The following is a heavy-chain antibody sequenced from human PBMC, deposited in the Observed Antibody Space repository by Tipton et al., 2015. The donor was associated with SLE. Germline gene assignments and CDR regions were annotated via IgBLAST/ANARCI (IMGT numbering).Heavy chain of an antibody. CDR3: ARGVRIQGALDI. CDR1: GFSISSGTYY. V-gene: IGHV4-61*02. D-gene: IGHD5-18*01. CDR2: IFSSGSP. J-gene: IGHJ3*02. Sequence: TLSLTCSVSGFSISSGTYYWNWIRQPAGKGLEWIGRIFSSGSPKYNPSLQSRVTMSVDTSKNQFSLNLTSVTAADTAVYYCARGVRIQGALDIWGQGTMVTVSS.